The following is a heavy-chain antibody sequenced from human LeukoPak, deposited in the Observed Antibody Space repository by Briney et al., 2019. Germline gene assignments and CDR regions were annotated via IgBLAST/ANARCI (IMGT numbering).Heavy chain of an antibody. J-gene: IGHJ5*02. CDR2: IIPIFGTA. V-gene: IGHV1-69*05. CDR3: ARLPRAAAAAGRNWFDP. D-gene: IGHD6-13*01. CDR1: GGTFSSYA. Sequence: ASVKVSCKASGGTFSSYAISWVRQAPGQGLEWMGRIIPIFGTANYAQKFQGRVTMTRNTSISTAYMELSSLRSEDTAVYYCARLPRAAAAAGRNWFDPWGQGTLVTVSS.